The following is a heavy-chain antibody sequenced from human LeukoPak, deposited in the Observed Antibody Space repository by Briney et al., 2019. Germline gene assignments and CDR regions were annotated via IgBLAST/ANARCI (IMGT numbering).Heavy chain of an antibody. CDR3: ARCQSKYFYDRGGFDI. J-gene: IGHJ3*02. V-gene: IGHV4-59*01. CDR2: IYYSGST. D-gene: IGHD3-22*01. CDR1: GGSISTYF. Sequence: SETLSLTCTVSGGSISTYFWTWIRQPPGKGLEWIGNIYYSGSTNYRPSLKSRATISVDTSRNQFSLRLSSVTAADTAVYYCARCQSKYFYDRGGFDIWGQGTMVTVSS.